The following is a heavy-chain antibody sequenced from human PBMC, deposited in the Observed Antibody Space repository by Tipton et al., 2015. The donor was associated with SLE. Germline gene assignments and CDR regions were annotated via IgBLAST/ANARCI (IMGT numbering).Heavy chain of an antibody. J-gene: IGHJ4*02. CDR2: IIPIYATA. Sequence: QSGPEVKKPGSSVKVSCKASGGTFSRYAIGWVRQAPGQGLEWMGGIIPIYATANYAQKFQGRVTITADESTSTVYMELSSLRYEDTAVYYCAREGGIVGAIDYFDYWGQGTLVTVSS. CDR3: AREGGIVGAIDYFDY. CDR1: GGTFSRYA. D-gene: IGHD1-26*01. V-gene: IGHV1-69*13.